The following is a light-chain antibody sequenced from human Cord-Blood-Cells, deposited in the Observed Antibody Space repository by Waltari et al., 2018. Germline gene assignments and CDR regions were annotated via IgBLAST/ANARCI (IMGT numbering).Light chain of an antibody. CDR3: QSYDSSNWV. CDR2: EDN. Sequence: NFMLTQPHSVSESPGKTVTISCTGSSGSIASNYVQWYQQRPGSAPTTGIYEDNQRPSGVPDRFSCSIDSSSNSASLTISGLKTEDEADYYCQSYDSSNWVFGGGTKLTVL. CDR1: SGSIASNY. V-gene: IGLV6-57*02. J-gene: IGLJ3*02.